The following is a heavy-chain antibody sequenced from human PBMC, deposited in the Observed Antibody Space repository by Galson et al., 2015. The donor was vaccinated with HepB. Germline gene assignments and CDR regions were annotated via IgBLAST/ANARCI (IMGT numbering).Heavy chain of an antibody. CDR2: ISGDADGV. Sequence: SLRLSCAVSGFTFRTYGMSWVRQTPGKGLEWVSAISGDADGVYYADAVKGRFTISRDNSRNMLYLQMNSLRAEDTTIYYCAKGILYCSPTNCPNDYWGQGSLVTVSS. V-gene: IGHV3-23*01. CDR3: AKGILYCSPTNCPNDY. D-gene: IGHD2-2*01. J-gene: IGHJ4*02. CDR1: GFTFRTYG.